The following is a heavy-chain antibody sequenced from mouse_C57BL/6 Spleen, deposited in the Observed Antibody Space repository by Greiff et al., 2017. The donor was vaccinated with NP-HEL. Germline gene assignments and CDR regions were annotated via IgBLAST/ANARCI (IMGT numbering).Heavy chain of an antibody. D-gene: IGHD1-1*01. J-gene: IGHJ4*01. CDR2: ISDGGSYT. CDR3: ARDKSYYGSTAMDY. V-gene: IGHV5-4*01. Sequence: EVKVVESGGGLVKPGGSLKLSCAASGFTFSSYAMSWVRQTPEKRLEWVATISDGGSYTYYPDNVKGRFTISRDNAKNNLYLQMSHLKSEDTAMYYCARDKSYYGSTAMDYWGQGTSVTVSS. CDR1: GFTFSSYA.